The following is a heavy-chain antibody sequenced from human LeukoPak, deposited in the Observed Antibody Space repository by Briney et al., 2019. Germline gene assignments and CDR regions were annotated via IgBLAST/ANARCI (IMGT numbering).Heavy chain of an antibody. D-gene: IGHD4-11*01. J-gene: IGHJ4*02. CDR1: GFTVSSNS. V-gene: IGHV3-53*01. Sequence: GGSLRLSCTVSGFTVSSNSMSWVRQAPGKGLEWVSFIYSGSTHYSDSVKGRFTISRDNAKNSLYLQMNSLRAEDTAVYYCARGYRGTHDYWGQGTLVTVSS. CDR3: ARGYRGTHDY. CDR2: IYSGST.